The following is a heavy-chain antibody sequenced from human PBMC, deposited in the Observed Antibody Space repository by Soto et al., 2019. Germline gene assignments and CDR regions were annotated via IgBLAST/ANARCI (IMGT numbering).Heavy chain of an antibody. CDR1: GFTFSSYS. CDR3: ARGITVYWHFDL. Sequence: EVQLVESGGGLVKPGGSLRLSCAASGFTFSSYSMNWVRQAPGKGLEWVSSISSSSSYIYYADSVKGRFTISRDNAKNSLYLQMNSLRAEDTAVYYCARGITVYWHFDLWGRGTLVTVSS. D-gene: IGHD3-10*01. CDR2: ISSSSSYI. V-gene: IGHV3-21*01. J-gene: IGHJ2*01.